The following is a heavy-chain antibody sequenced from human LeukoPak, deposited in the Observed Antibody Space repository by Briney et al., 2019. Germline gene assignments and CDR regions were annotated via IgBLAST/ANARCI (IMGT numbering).Heavy chain of an antibody. CDR3: ARGRAFLEWLSESFDY. J-gene: IGHJ4*02. CDR2: INPNSGGT. V-gene: IGHV1-2*02. CDR1: GYTFTGYY. Sequence: ASVTVSCTASGYTFTGYYMHWVRQAPGQGLEWMRWINPNSGGTNYAQKFQGRVTMTRDTSISTAYMELSRLRSDDTAVYYCARGRAFLEWLSESFDYWGQGTLVTVSS. D-gene: IGHD3-3*02.